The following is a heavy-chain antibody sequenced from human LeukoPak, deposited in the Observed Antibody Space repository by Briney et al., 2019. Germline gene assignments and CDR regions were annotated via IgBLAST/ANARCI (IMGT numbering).Heavy chain of an antibody. CDR1: GFTFSSSA. J-gene: IGHJ4*02. CDR3: AGRNSGYDYSSDY. CDR2: IGGGGLTT. D-gene: IGHD5-12*01. Sequence: PGGSLRLSCAASGFTFSSSAMSWVRQAPGKGLEWVSAIGGGGLTTYYADSVKGRFTISRDNSKNTLYLQMNSLRAEDTAVYYCAGRNSGYDYSSDYWGQGTLVTVSS. V-gene: IGHV3-23*01.